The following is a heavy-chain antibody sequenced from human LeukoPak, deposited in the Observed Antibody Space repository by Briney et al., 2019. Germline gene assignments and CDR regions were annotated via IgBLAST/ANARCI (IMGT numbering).Heavy chain of an antibody. CDR3: ASSLWFGEFGFDY. Sequence: PSETLSLTCTVSGGSISSYYWSWIRQPPGKGLEWIGYIYTSGSTNYNPSLKSRVTISVDTSKNQFSLKLSSVTAADTAAYYCASSLWFGEFGFDYWGQGTLVTVSS. CDR2: IYTSGST. D-gene: IGHD3-10*01. V-gene: IGHV4-4*09. J-gene: IGHJ4*02. CDR1: GGSISSYY.